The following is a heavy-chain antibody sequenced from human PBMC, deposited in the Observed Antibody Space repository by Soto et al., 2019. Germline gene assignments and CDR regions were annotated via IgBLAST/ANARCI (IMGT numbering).Heavy chain of an antibody. CDR2: ITHSGST. CDR3: ARGLATAAAEAH. Sequence: SETLSLTCAVYGGSFSGYYWSWIRQPPGKGLEWIGEITHSGSTNYNPSLKSRVTISVDTSKNQFSLKLSSVTAADTAVYYCARGLATAAAEAHWGQGTLVTVSS. D-gene: IGHD6-13*01. CDR1: GGSFSGYY. V-gene: IGHV4-34*01. J-gene: IGHJ4*02.